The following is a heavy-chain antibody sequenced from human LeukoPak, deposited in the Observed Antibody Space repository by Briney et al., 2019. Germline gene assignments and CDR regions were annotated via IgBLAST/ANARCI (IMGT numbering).Heavy chain of an antibody. CDR3: ARDVGYYYDSSGYYGAFDI. CDR1: GGSISSYY. CDR2: IYYSGST. D-gene: IGHD3-22*01. J-gene: IGHJ3*02. Sequence: SETLSLTCTVSGGSISSYYWSWIRQPPGKGLEWIGYIYYSGSTNYNPSLKSRVTISVDTSKNQFSLKLSSVTAADTAVYYCARDVGYYYDSSGYYGAFDIWGQGTMVTVSS. V-gene: IGHV4-59*01.